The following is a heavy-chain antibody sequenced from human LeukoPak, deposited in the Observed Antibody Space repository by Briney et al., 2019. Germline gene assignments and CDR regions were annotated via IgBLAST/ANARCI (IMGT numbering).Heavy chain of an antibody. D-gene: IGHD3-10*01. V-gene: IGHV1-69*06. CDR2: IIPIFGTA. CDR3: ARAIRGSKIASRYYYYYMDV. Sequence: SVKVSCKASRGTFSSYAINWVRQAPGQGLEWMGGIIPIFGTANYAQKFQGRVTIIADKSTSTAYMELYSLRSEDTAVYYCARAIRGSKIASRYYYYYMDVWGKGTTVTVSS. J-gene: IGHJ6*03. CDR1: RGTFSSYA.